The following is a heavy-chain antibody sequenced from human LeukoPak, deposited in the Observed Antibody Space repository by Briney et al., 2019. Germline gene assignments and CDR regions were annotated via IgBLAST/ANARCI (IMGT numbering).Heavy chain of an antibody. CDR1: GFTFSSYA. Sequence: GGSLRLSCAASGFTFSSYAMHWVRKAPGKGREGVEVISYDGSNKYYADSVKGRFTISRDNSKNTLYLQMNSLRAEDTAVYYCARDLPAASWGYYFDYWGQGTLVTVSS. CDR3: ARDLPAASWGYYFDY. CDR2: ISYDGSNK. V-gene: IGHV3-30-3*01. J-gene: IGHJ4*02. D-gene: IGHD7-27*01.